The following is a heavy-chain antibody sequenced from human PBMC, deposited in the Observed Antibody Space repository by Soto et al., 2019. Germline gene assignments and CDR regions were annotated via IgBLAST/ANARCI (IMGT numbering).Heavy chain of an antibody. J-gene: IGHJ4*02. D-gene: IGHD3-10*01. V-gene: IGHV1-18*01. CDR1: GYTFTNYG. Sequence: QVQLVQSGAEVKKPGASVKVSCKASGYTFTNYGITWVRQAPGQGLEWMGWISADNGITSYTQKLQGRVTMTTDTSTNTAYMELSSLTSDDTAVYYCARRGVLPDYWGQGTLVTVSS. CDR3: ARRGVLPDY. CDR2: ISADNGIT.